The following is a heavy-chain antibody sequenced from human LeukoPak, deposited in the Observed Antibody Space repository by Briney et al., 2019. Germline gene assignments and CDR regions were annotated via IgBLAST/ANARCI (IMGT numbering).Heavy chain of an antibody. V-gene: IGHV4-4*07. J-gene: IGHJ5*02. Sequence: PSETLSLTCTVSGGSISTYYWSWIRQPAGKDLEWIGHIYSSGSTNYNPSLKSRGTMSVDTSKNQLSLKLNSVTAADTAVYYCARGYGSGSNWFDPWGQGTLVIVSS. CDR2: IYSSGST. CDR1: GGSISTYY. CDR3: ARGYGSGSNWFDP. D-gene: IGHD3-10*01.